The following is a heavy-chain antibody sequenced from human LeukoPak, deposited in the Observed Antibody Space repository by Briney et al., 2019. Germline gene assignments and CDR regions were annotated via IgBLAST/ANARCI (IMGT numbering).Heavy chain of an antibody. J-gene: IGHJ4*02. CDR1: GDSISSYY. D-gene: IGHD3-3*01. Sequence: SETLSLTCTVSGDSISSYYWSWIRQPPGKGLEWIGYIYYSGSTNYNPSLKSRVTISVDTSKNQFSLKLSSVTAADTSVYYCARSPPFTIFAVVYDIWGQGTLVTVSS. CDR3: ARSPPFTIFAVVYDI. V-gene: IGHV4-59*01. CDR2: IYYSGST.